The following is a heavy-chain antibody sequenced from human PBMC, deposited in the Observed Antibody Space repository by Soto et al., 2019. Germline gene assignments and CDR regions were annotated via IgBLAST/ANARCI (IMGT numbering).Heavy chain of an antibody. V-gene: IGHV1-8*01. CDR1: GYTFTSYD. J-gene: IGHJ5*02. CDR2: MNPNSGNT. D-gene: IGHD2-15*01. CDR3: ARGHRRLGYCSGGSCYREEYWFDP. Sequence: ASVKVSCKASGYTFTSYDINWVRQATGQGLEWMGWMNPNSGNTGYAQKFQGRVTMTRNTSISTAYMELSSLRSEDTAVYYCARGHRRLGYCSGGSCYREEYWFDPWGQGTLVTVSS.